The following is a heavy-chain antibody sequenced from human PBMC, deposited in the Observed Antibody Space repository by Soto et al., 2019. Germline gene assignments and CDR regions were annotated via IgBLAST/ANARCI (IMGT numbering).Heavy chain of an antibody. V-gene: IGHV3-74*01. CDR1: GFTFSSYW. J-gene: IGHJ4*02. D-gene: IGHD3-22*01. Sequence: GGSLRLSCAASGFTFSSYWMHWVRQAPGKGLVWVSRINSDGSSTSYADSVKGRFTISRDNAKNTLYLQMNSLRAEDTAVYYCARGRDDSRGYYVVWGQGTLVTVSS. CDR2: INSDGSST. CDR3: ARGRDDSRGYYVV.